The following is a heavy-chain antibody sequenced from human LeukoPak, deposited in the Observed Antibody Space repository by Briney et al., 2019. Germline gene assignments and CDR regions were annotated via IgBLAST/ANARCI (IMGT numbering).Heavy chain of an antibody. CDR2: IGGSGGST. CDR3: ATSMVYAIPTDYYYGMDV. D-gene: IGHD2-8*01. J-gene: IGHJ6*02. CDR1: GFTFSSYA. Sequence: GVSLRLSCAASGFTFSSYAMSWVRQAPGKGLEWGSSIGGSGGSTYYADSVKGRFTISRDNSKNTLYLQMNSLRAEDTAVYYCATSMVYAIPTDYYYGMDVWGQGTTVTVSS. V-gene: IGHV3-23*01.